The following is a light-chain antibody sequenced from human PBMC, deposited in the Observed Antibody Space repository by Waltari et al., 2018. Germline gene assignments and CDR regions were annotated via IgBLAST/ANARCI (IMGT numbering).Light chain of an antibody. J-gene: IGLJ6*01. CDR1: SSNIGSNY. CDR3: AAWEDSLSGNV. CDR2: RNN. V-gene: IGLV1-47*01. Sequence: QSVLTQPPSASGTPGQRVTISCSGSSSNIGSNYVYWYQQLPRTASKLLSERNNQRPAGVPDRVSGSRSGTSASLAISGLRSEDEADYYCAAWEDSLSGNVFGSGTKVTVL.